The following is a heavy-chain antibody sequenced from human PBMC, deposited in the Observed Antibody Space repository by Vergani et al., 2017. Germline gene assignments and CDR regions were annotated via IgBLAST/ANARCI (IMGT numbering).Heavy chain of an antibody. V-gene: IGHV5-51*01. CDR1: GYSFTSYW. CDR2: IYPGDSDT. CDR3: ARRGQCSSTSCYDSDWFDP. D-gene: IGHD2-2*01. Sequence: EVQLVQSGAEVKKPGESLKISCKGSGYSFTSYWIGWVRQMPGKGLEWMGIIYPGDSDTRYSPSFQGQVTISADKSISTAYLQWSSLKASDTAMYYCARRGQCSSTSCYDSDWFDPWGQGTLVTVSS. J-gene: IGHJ5*02.